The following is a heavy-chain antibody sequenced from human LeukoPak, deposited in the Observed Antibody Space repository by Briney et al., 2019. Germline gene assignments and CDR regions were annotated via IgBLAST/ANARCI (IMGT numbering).Heavy chain of an antibody. CDR1: GGYINNYF. CDR3: ARRGYTTSGGHWFDP. Sequence: PSETLSLTCTVSGGYINNYFFSWIRQPPGKGLEWIGYIFYSGSTIYNPSLRSRVTISVDTSKNQLSLKLTSVTAADTAVYYCARRGYTTSGGHWFDPWGQGTLVTVSS. V-gene: IGHV4-59*08. J-gene: IGHJ5*02. D-gene: IGHD5-12*01. CDR2: IFYSGST.